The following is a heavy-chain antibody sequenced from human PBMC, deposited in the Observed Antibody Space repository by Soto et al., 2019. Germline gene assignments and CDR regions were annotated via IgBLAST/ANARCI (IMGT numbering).Heavy chain of an antibody. CDR2: ISGSGGST. CDR1: GFTFSSYA. J-gene: IGHJ6*02. V-gene: IGHV3-23*01. Sequence: GGSLRLSCAASGFTFSSYAMSWVRQAPGKGLEWVSAISGSGGSTYYADSVKGRFTISRDNSKNTLYLQMNSLRAEDTAVYYCAKAALAYXGGDCYDRPGGYYGMDVWGQGTTVTVSS. CDR3: AKAALAYXGGDCYDRPGGYYGMDV. D-gene: IGHD2-21*02.